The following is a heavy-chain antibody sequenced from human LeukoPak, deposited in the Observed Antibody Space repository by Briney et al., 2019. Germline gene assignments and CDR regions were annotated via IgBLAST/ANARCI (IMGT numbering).Heavy chain of an antibody. CDR2: IIPIFGTA. CDR3: ARSDSSSWYWRYTWLDP. D-gene: IGHD6-13*01. CDR1: GGTFSSYA. Sequence: SVKVSCKASGGTFSSYAISWVRQAPGQGLEWMGGIIPIFGTANYAQKFQGRVTITTDESTSTAYMELSSLRSEDTAVYYCARSDSSSWYWRYTWLDPWGQGTLVTVSS. V-gene: IGHV1-69*05. J-gene: IGHJ5*02.